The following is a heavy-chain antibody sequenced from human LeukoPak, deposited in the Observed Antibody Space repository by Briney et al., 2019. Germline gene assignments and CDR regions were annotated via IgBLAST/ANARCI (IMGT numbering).Heavy chain of an antibody. Sequence: ASVKVSCKASGYTFTSYYVHWVRQAPGQGLEWMGIINPSGGSTSYAQRFQGRVTMTRDTSTSTVYMELSSLRSEDTAVYYCARDHLSLYGGNSYPAGFFDYWGQGTLVTVSS. CDR3: ARDHLSLYGGNSYPAGFFDY. V-gene: IGHV1-46*01. CDR2: INPSGGST. CDR1: GYTFTSYY. D-gene: IGHD4-23*01. J-gene: IGHJ4*02.